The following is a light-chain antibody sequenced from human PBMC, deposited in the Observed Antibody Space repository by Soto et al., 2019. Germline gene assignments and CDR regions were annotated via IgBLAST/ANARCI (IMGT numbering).Light chain of an antibody. J-gene: IGKJ5*01. CDR2: DTS. CDR1: QSVSIK. Sequence: ETVMTQSPAILSVSPGERATLSCRASQSVSIKLAWYQQQPGQAPRLLIYDTSTRATGIPARFSGSGSGTEFTLTISSLQSEDFAVYYCQQYNKWPPITFGQGTRLEIK. CDR3: QQYNKWPPIT. V-gene: IGKV3D-15*01.